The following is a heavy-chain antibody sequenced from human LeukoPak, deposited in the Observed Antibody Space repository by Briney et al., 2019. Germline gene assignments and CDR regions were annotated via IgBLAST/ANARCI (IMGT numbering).Heavy chain of an antibody. CDR3: ARDLEVYYDTSGND. Sequence: PVGSLRLSCAASGFTFSSYSMNWVRQAPGKGLEWVSSISSSSSYIYYADSVKGRFTISRDNAKNSLYLQMNSLRAEDTAVYYCARDLEVYYDTSGNDWDQGTLVTVSS. V-gene: IGHV3-21*01. CDR2: ISSSSSYI. J-gene: IGHJ4*02. D-gene: IGHD3-22*01. CDR1: GFTFSSYS.